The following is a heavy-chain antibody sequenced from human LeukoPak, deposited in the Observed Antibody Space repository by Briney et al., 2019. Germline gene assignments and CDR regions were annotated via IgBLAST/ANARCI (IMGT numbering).Heavy chain of an antibody. CDR3: AKDPQRYNWNDLPGY. CDR2: ISWDGGST. Sequence: PGGSLRLSCAASGFTFDDHTMHWVRQAPGKGLEWVSLISWDGGSTYYADSVKGRFTISRDNSKNSLYLQMNSLRTEDTALYYCAKDPQRYNWNDLPGYWGQGTLVTVSS. CDR1: GFTFDDHT. D-gene: IGHD1-1*01. J-gene: IGHJ4*02. V-gene: IGHV3-43*01.